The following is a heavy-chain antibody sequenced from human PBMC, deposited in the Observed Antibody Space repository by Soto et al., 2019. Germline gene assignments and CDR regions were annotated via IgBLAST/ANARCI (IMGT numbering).Heavy chain of an antibody. D-gene: IGHD3-22*01. Sequence: QVQLVESGGGVVQPGRSLRLSCAASGFTFSSYGMHWVRQAPGKGLEWVAVISYDGSNKYYADSVKGRFTISRDNSKNTLYLQMNSLRAEDTAVYYCAKWSENYDRMEADFDYWGQGTLVTVSS. V-gene: IGHV3-30*18. J-gene: IGHJ4*02. CDR1: GFTFSSYG. CDR3: AKWSENYDRMEADFDY. CDR2: ISYDGSNK.